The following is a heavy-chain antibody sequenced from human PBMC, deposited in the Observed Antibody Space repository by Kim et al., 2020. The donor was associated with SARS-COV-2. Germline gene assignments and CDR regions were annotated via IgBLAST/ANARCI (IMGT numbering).Heavy chain of an antibody. V-gene: IGHV3-48*02. Sequence: DSVKGRFLISRDNAKKSLYLQMNSLGDEDTAVYFCARDRNLGGGNSGSLVSWGQGTQVTVSS. D-gene: IGHD2-21*01. J-gene: IGHJ4*02. CDR3: ARDRNLGGGNSGSLVS.